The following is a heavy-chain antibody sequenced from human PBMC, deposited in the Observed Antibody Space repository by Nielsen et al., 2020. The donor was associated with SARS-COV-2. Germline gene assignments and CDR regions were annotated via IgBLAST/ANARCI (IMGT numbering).Heavy chain of an antibody. J-gene: IGHJ6*02. CDR2: ISYDGSNK. CDR1: GFTFSSYA. CDR3: ARGLRPGGMGRYYYYGMDV. D-gene: IGHD1-26*01. Sequence: GGSLRLSCAASGFTFSSYAMHWVRQAPGKGLEWVAVISYDGSNKYYADSVKGRFTISRDNSKNTLYLQMNSLRAEDTAVYYCARGLRPGGMGRYYYYGMDVWGQGTTVTVSS. V-gene: IGHV3-30*04.